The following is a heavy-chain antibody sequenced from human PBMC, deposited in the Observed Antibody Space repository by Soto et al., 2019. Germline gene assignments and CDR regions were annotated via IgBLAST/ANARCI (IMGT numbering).Heavy chain of an antibody. V-gene: IGHV3-30*18. D-gene: IGHD4-17*01. CDR2: ISYDGSNK. Sequence: QVQLVESGGGVVQPGRSLRLSCAASGFTFSSYGMHWVRQAPGKGLEWVAVISYDGSNKYYADSVKGRFTISRDNSKNTLYLQMNSLRAEDMAVYYCAKERPTTVTTVYYFDYWGQGTLVTVSS. CDR1: GFTFSSYG. J-gene: IGHJ4*02. CDR3: AKERPTTVTTVYYFDY.